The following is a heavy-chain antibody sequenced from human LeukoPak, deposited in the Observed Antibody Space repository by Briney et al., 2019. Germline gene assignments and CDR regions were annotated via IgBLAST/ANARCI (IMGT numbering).Heavy chain of an antibody. Sequence: ASVKVFCKASGYTFTGNYIHWVRQAPGQGLEWMGMIYPRDGSTSYAQKFQGRVTVTRDTSTSTVHMELSGLRSEDTAVYYCARDQEGFDYWGQGTLVTVSS. CDR2: IYPRDGST. V-gene: IGHV1-46*01. CDR3: ARDQEGFDY. CDR1: GYTFTGNY. J-gene: IGHJ4*02.